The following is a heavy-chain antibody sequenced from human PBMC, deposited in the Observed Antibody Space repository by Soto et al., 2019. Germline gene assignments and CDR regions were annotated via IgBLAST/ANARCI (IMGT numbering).Heavy chain of an antibody. Sequence: EVQLVESGGGLVQPGESLRLSCAGSGFTFDYYWMHWVRQAPGKGLVWVSRLHSDGTTTTYADSVKGRFTISRDNARDTVSLQMRSLRAEDTVIYYCARGERGGFDLWGHGTVVTVSS. CDR1: GFTFDYYW. D-gene: IGHD1-26*01. CDR3: ARGERGGFDL. V-gene: IGHV3-74*01. CDR2: LHSDGTTT. J-gene: IGHJ3*01.